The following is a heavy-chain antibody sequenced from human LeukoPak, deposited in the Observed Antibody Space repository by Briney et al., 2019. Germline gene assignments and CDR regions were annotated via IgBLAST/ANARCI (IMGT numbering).Heavy chain of an antibody. CDR1: GFTFSSYE. J-gene: IGHJ4*02. CDR2: ISSTGRTM. Sequence: GGSLRLSCAASGFTFSSYEMNWVRQAPGKGLEWVSYISSTGRTMYYADSVKGRFTISRDNAKNSLYLQMNSLRAEDTAFYYCARGLMGGYPYFENWGQGTLVTVSS. V-gene: IGHV3-48*03. CDR3: ARGLMGGYPYFEN. D-gene: IGHD3-22*01.